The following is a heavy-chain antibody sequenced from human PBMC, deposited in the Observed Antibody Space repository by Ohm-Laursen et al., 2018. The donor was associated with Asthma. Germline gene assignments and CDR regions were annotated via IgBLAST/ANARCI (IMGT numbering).Heavy chain of an antibody. CDR3: ARRSKICYDTSHCFFDY. CDR1: GFTFSDYG. D-gene: IGHD2-2*01. J-gene: IGHJ4*02. V-gene: IGHV3-30*03. Sequence: LRPSCAASGFTFSDYGMHWVRQAPGKGLEWVAIISSDGSNKFHAESVKGRITPSRDNSKNTLYLEMNSLRAEDTAVYYCARRSKICYDTSHCFFDYWGQGTLVTVSS. CDR2: ISSDGSNK.